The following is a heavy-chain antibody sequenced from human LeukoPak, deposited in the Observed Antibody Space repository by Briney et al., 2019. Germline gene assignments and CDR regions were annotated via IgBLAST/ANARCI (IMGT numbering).Heavy chain of an antibody. CDR2: IIPIFGTA. Sequence: SVKVSCKASGGTFSSYAISWVRQAPGQGLEWMGGIIPIFGTANYAQKFQGRVTITADESTSTAYMELSSLRSEDTAVYYCASDDRIQLWLLGSYGMDVWGQGTTVTVSS. V-gene: IGHV1-69*13. D-gene: IGHD5-18*01. CDR1: GGTFSSYA. J-gene: IGHJ6*02. CDR3: ASDDRIQLWLLGSYGMDV.